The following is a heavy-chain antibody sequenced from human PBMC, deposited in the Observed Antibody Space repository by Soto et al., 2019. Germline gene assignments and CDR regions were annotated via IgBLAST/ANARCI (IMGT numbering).Heavy chain of an antibody. V-gene: IGHV1-69*12. CDR3: ARFIAQPGWFDP. CDR1: GGTFSSYA. Sequence: QVQLVQSGAEVKKPGSSVKVSCKASGGTFSSYAISWVRQAPGQGLEWMGGIIPIFGTANYAQKFQGRVXIXAXXSTSTAYRELSSLRSEDTAVYYCARFIAQPGWFDPWGQGTLVTVSS. CDR2: IIPIFGTA. J-gene: IGHJ5*02. D-gene: IGHD6-13*01.